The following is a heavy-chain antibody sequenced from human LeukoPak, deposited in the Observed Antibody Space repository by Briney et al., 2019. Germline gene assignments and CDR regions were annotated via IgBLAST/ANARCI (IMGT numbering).Heavy chain of an antibody. J-gene: IGHJ6*03. CDR1: GSTFSSYA. CDR3: ARHRKDIVVVPAAMTGEGSDNYYYMDV. Sequence: SVKVSSKASGSTFSSYAISWVRQAPGQGLEWMGGIIPIFGTATYAQKFQGRVTITADESTSTAYMELSSLRSEDTAVYYCARHRKDIVVVPAAMTGEGSDNYYYMDVWGKGTTVTVSS. D-gene: IGHD2-2*01. CDR2: IIPIFGTA. V-gene: IGHV1-69*01.